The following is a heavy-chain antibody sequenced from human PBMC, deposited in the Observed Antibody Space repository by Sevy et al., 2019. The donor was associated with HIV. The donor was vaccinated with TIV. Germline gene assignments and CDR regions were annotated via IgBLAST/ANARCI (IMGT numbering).Heavy chain of an antibody. D-gene: IGHD6-6*01. CDR1: GGSISSGGYY. J-gene: IGHJ4*02. CDR2: IYYSGST. V-gene: IGHV4-31*03. Sequence: SETLSLTCTVSGGSISSGGYYWTWIRQHPGKGLEWIGYIYYSGSTYYNPSLKSRVTISVDTSKNQFSLKLSSATAADTAVYYCARGVGQLAPFDYWGQGTLVTVSS. CDR3: ARGVGQLAPFDY.